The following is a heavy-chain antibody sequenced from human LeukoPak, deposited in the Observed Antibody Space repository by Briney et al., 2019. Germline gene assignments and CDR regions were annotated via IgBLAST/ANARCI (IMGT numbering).Heavy chain of an antibody. CDR1: GYTFTGYY. Sequence: ASVKVSCKASGYTFTGYYMHWVRQAPGQGLEWMGRINPNSGGTNYAQKFQGRVTMTRDTSISTAYMELSRLRSDDTAVYYCALNYYDSSRTFDYWGQGTLVTVSS. J-gene: IGHJ4*02. V-gene: IGHV1-2*06. D-gene: IGHD3-22*01. CDR2: INPNSGGT. CDR3: ALNYYDSSRTFDY.